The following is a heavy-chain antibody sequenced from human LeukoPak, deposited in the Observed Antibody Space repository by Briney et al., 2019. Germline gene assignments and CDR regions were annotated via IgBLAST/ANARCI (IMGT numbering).Heavy chain of an antibody. J-gene: IGHJ4*02. CDR3: AKVESSMAIDY. D-gene: IGHD3-10*01. CDR2: ISYDGSNK. Sequence: PGRSLRLSCAASGVTFSSYGMHWVRQAPGKGLEWVAVISYDGSNKYYADSVKGRFTISRDNSKNTLYLQMTSLRAEDKAVYYCAKVESSMAIDYWGQGTLVTVSS. V-gene: IGHV3-30*18. CDR1: GVTFSSYG.